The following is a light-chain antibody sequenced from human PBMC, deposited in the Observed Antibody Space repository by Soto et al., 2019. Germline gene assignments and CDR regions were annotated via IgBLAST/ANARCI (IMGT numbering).Light chain of an antibody. Sequence: DIQMTQSPSTLSASVGERVIITCRASQNIGSSLAWYQQRPGRAPKLLIYDASDLRSGVPSRFSGSGSGTKFTLTISCLQSDDFATYYCQHYDSYSLWTFGQGTRVEVK. CDR3: QHYDSYSLWT. V-gene: IGKV1-5*01. J-gene: IGKJ1*01. CDR1: QNIGSS. CDR2: DAS.